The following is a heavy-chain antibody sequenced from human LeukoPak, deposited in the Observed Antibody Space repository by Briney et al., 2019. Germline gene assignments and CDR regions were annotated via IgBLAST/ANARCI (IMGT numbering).Heavy chain of an antibody. CDR1: GYTFTSYG. V-gene: IGHV1-18*01. D-gene: IGHD4-11*01. CDR2: ISAYNGNT. Sequence: ASVKVSCKASGYTFTSYGISWVRQAPGQGLEWMGWISAYNGNTNYAQKFQGRVTMTTDTSTSTAYMELRSLRSDDTAVYYCARDPTTVTTKNYYYMDVWGKGTTVTVSS. J-gene: IGHJ6*03. CDR3: ARDPTTVTTKNYYYMDV.